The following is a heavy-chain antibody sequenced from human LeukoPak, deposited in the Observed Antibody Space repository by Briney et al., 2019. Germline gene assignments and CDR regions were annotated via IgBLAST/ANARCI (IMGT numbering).Heavy chain of an antibody. D-gene: IGHD5-24*01. CDR1: GFTFSSYH. CDR2: ISYEGTKK. CDR3: ARDAYKGLYYFDS. Sequence: GGSLRLSCAASGFTFSSYHMHWVRQAPGKGLEWVAVISYEGTKKNYADSLQGRVTMSRDNAKNTLSLQMETLRPEDTAVYYCARDAYKGLYYFDSWGPGTLVTVSS. J-gene: IGHJ4*02. V-gene: IGHV3-30*03.